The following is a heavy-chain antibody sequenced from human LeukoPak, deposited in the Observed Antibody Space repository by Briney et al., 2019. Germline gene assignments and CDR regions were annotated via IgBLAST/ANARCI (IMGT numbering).Heavy chain of an antibody. J-gene: IGHJ4*01. D-gene: IGHD1-26*01. CDR3: AAGSGWVIDF. CDR2: IEKHGSEK. V-gene: IGHV3-7*01. Sequence: GGSLRLSCAASGFTFSSYWMNGVRQAPGKGLEWVANIEKHGSEKNYVASVKGRFTISRDNAKNSLYLQMNSLRAEDTAVYYCAAGSGWVIDFWGHGTLVAVSS. CDR1: GFTFSSYW.